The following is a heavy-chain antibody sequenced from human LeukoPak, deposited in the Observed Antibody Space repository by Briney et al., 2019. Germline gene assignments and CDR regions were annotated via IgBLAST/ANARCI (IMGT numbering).Heavy chain of an antibody. Sequence: PGGSLRLSCAASGFTFSSYAMHWVRQAPGKGLEWVAVISYDGSNKYYADSVKGRFTISRDNAKNSLYLQMNSLRAEDTAVYYCATEYSSSIDWGQGTLVTVSS. CDR2: ISYDGSNK. J-gene: IGHJ4*02. CDR1: GFTFSSYA. D-gene: IGHD6-6*01. CDR3: ATEYSSSID. V-gene: IGHV3-30-3*01.